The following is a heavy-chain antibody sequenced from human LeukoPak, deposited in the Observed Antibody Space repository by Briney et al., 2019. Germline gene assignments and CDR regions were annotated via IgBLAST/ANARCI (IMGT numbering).Heavy chain of an antibody. D-gene: IGHD6-13*01. CDR3: ATRPYQIAAAVVGAFDI. V-gene: IGHV3-23*01. Sequence: PGGSLRLSCAASGFTFSSYGMTWVRQAPGTGLQWVSAISGSGDSTFYADSVKGRFTISRDNSRNTLYLQIDSLRSEDTAVYYCATRPYQIAAAVVGAFDIWGQGTMVTVSS. CDR2: ISGSGDST. J-gene: IGHJ3*02. CDR1: GFTFSSYG.